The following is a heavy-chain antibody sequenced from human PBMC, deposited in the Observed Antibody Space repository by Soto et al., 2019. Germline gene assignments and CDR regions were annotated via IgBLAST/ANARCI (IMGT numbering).Heavy chain of an antibody. CDR2: HSNDGITK. Sequence: GGSLRLSCAASTTTFSSSGRHWVRQAPGRGLEWVAFHSNDGITKTYGNSVKGRFTIPRDNSEKMVFLQMNSLRSDDTAIYYCAKDGPHFDVDVWGQGTPVTVSS. D-gene: IGHD3-9*01. J-gene: IGHJ6*02. CDR3: AKDGPHFDVDV. CDR1: TTTFSSSG. V-gene: IGHV3-30*02.